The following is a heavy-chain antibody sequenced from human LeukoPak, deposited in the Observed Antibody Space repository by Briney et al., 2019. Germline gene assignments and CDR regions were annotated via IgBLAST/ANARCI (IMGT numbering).Heavy chain of an antibody. D-gene: IGHD3-22*01. CDR1: GGSISSGDYY. J-gene: IGHJ6*02. CDR3: ARTRYDSSGYLYYYYYGMDV. Sequence: SETLSLTCTVSGGSISSGDYYWSWIRQPPGKGLEWIGYIYYSGSTNYNPSLKSRVTISVDTSKNQFSLKLSSVTAADTAVYYCARTRYDSSGYLYYYYYGMDVWGQGTTVTVSS. CDR2: IYYSGST. V-gene: IGHV4-61*08.